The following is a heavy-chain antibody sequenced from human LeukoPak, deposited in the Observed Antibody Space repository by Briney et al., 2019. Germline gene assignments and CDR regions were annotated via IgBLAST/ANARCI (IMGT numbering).Heavy chain of an antibody. CDR1: GGSISSSSYY. V-gene: IGHV4-39*01. CDR3: ARQGYYGSGSYYSHYYYYYMDV. D-gene: IGHD3-10*01. Sequence: SETLSLTCTVSGGSISSSSYYWGWIRQPPGKGLEWIGSIYYSGSTYYNPSLKSRVTISVDTSKNQFSLKLSSVTAADTAVYYCARQGYYGSGSYYSHYYYYYMDVWGQGTMVTVSS. J-gene: IGHJ6*03. CDR2: IYYSGST.